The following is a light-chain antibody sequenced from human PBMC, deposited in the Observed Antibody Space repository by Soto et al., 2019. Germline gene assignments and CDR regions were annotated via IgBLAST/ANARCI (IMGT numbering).Light chain of an antibody. J-gene: IGKJ5*01. Sequence: DIQMTQSPSTLSASVGDRVTITCRASESISSWLAWYQQKPGKAPKLLIYQASALEVGVPSRFSGSGSGTEFTLTISSLQPDNFATYYSQQYRTHFPITFGQGTRLEIK. CDR3: QQYRTHFPIT. CDR2: QAS. V-gene: IGKV1-5*03. CDR1: ESISSW.